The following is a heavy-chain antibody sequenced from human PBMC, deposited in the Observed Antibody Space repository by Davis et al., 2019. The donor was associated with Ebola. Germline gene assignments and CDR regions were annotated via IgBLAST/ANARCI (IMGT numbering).Heavy chain of an antibody. V-gene: IGHV4-39*06. CDR3: ARLAAADEGLDY. D-gene: IGHD6-13*01. CDR2: IYYSGST. J-gene: IGHJ4*02. Sequence: SETLSLTCTVSGASISSSNYYWGWIRQPPGKGLEWIGSIYYSGSTYYNPSLKSRVTISVDTSKNQFTLKLSSVTAADTAVYYCARLAAADEGLDYWGQGTLVTVSS. CDR1: GASISSSNYY.